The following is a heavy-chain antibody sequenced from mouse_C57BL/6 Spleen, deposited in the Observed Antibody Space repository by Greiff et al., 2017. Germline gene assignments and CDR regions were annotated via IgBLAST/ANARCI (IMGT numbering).Heavy chain of an antibody. V-gene: IGHV1-69*01. CDR1: GYTFTSYW. Sequence: VQLQQPGAELVMPGASVKLSCKASGYTFTSYWMHWVKQRPGQGLEWIGEIDPSDSSTNYNQKFKGKSTLTVDKSSSTAYMQLSSLTSEDSAVYYCARDSSGSFDYWGQGTTLTVSS. CDR2: IDPSDSST. J-gene: IGHJ2*01. CDR3: ARDSSGSFDY. D-gene: IGHD3-2*02.